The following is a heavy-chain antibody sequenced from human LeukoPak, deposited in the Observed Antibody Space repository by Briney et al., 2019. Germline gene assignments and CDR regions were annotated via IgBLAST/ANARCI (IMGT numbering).Heavy chain of an antibody. V-gene: IGHV1-2*06. CDR3: ARDPYGYWSGWYDY. CDR1: GYTFTGYY. CDR2: INPNSGGT. D-gene: IGHD3-3*01. J-gene: IGHJ4*02. Sequence: ASVKVSCKASGYTFTGYYMHWVRQAPGQGLEWMGRINPNSGGTNYAQKFQGRVTMTRDTSINTVYMELSRLTSDDTAVYYCARDPYGYWSGWYDYWGQGTQVIVSS.